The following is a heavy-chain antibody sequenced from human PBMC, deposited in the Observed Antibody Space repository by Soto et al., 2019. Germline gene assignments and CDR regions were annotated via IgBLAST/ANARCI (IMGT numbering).Heavy chain of an antibody. D-gene: IGHD3-16*01. J-gene: IGHJ6*02. CDR2: ISPYTGNT. Sequence: QVQLVQSGDEVKKPGASVKVSCKASGYIFVNYGIAWVRQAPGQGLEWMGWISPYTGNTHSATKVQGRLTMTTDTSTSTAYLDLGSLTSDDTAVYYCVMVDNYVTPTPQDVCGQGTTVTVS. V-gene: IGHV1-18*01. CDR3: VMVDNYVTPTPQDV. CDR1: GYIFVNYG.